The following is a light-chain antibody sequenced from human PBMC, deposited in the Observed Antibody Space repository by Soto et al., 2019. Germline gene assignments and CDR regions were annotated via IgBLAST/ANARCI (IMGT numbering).Light chain of an antibody. CDR1: QSINSY. V-gene: IGKV1-39*01. CDR3: QQSYSTLFT. Sequence: DIQMTQSPSSLSASVGDRVTITCRANQSINSYLNWYQQKPGKAPKLLISAASSLQSGVPSRFSGSGSGTDFTLTISSQQPEDFATYYCQQSYSTLFTFGPGTEVDIK. CDR2: AAS. J-gene: IGKJ3*01.